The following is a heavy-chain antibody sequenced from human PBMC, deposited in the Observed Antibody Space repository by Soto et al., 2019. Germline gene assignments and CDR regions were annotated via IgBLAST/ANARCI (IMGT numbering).Heavy chain of an antibody. V-gene: IGHV4-59*01. CDR1: GGSISSYY. J-gene: IGHJ4*02. CDR2: IYYSGST. CDR3: ARGRDYFDY. Sequence: QVQLQESGPGLVKPSETLSLTCTVSGGSISSYYWSWIRQPPGKGLEWIGYIYYSGSTNYNPSLKSRVTISADTSKNQYALKLSSVTAADTAVYYCARGRDYFDYWGQGTLVTVSS.